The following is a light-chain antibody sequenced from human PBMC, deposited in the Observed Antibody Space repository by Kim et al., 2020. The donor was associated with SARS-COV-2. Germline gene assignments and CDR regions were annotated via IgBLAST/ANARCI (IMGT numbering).Light chain of an antibody. CDR3: QAWDSSTAV. CDR1: KLGDKY. J-gene: IGLJ1*01. Sequence: VSPGQTASITCSGDKLGDKYACWYQQKPGQSPVLVIYQDSKRPSGIPERFSGSNSGNTATLTISGTQAMDEADYYCQAWDSSTAVFGTGTKVTVL. V-gene: IGLV3-1*01. CDR2: QDS.